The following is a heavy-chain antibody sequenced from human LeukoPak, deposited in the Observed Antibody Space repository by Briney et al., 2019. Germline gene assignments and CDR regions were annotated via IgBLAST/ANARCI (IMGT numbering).Heavy chain of an antibody. V-gene: IGHV4-59*08. CDR1: GGSISSYY. J-gene: IGHJ4*02. D-gene: IGHD2-8*01. Sequence: SETLSLTCTVSGGSISSYYWSWIRQPPGKGLEWIGYIYYSGSTNYNPSLKSRVTISVDTSKDQFSLKLSSVTAADTAVYYCARGEIQIGVYFDYWGQGNLVTVSS. CDR2: IYYSGST. CDR3: ARGEIQIGVYFDY.